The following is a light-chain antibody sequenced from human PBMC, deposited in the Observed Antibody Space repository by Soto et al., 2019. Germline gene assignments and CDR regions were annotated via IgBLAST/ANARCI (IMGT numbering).Light chain of an antibody. V-gene: IGKV3-20*01. CDR3: QQYGSSPYT. J-gene: IGKJ2*01. CDR2: GAS. Sequence: ENVLTQSPGTLSLSPGERATLSCRASQTVSSSYLAWCQQKPGQAPRLLIYGASSRATGIPDRFSGSGSGTDFTLTISRLEPEDFAVYYCQQYGSSPYTFGQGTNLEIK. CDR1: QTVSSSY.